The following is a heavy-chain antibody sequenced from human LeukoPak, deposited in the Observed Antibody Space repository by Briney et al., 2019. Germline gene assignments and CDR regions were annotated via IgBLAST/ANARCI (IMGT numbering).Heavy chain of an antibody. J-gene: IGHJ5*02. CDR3: ARESSSYDNWFDP. Sequence: SETLSLTCTASGGSISSGGYYWSWIRQHPGKGLEWIGYIYYSGSTYYNPSLKSRVTISVDTSKNQFSLKLSSVTAADTAVYYCARESSSYDNWFDPWGQGTLVTVSS. CDR2: IYYSGST. D-gene: IGHD3-16*01. CDR1: GGSISSGGYY. V-gene: IGHV4-31*03.